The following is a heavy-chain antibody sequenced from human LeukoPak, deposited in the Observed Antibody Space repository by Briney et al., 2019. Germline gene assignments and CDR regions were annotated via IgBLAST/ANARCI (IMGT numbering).Heavy chain of an antibody. CDR2: ISGSGDST. V-gene: IGHV3-23*01. Sequence: GGSLRLSCAASGFTFSSYAMSWVRQAPGKGLEWVSAISGSGDSTYYGDFVKGRFTISRDNSKNTLYLQMNSLRAEDTAVYYCASGDTFDYWGQGTLVTVSS. J-gene: IGHJ4*02. D-gene: IGHD2-21*02. CDR1: GFTFSSYA. CDR3: ASGDTFDY.